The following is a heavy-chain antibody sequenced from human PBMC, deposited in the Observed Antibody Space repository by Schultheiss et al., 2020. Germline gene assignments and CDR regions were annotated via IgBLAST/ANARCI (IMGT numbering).Heavy chain of an antibody. J-gene: IGHJ5*02. CDR3: ARGHRYYYDLFDP. CDR2: ISSSSSTI. V-gene: IGHV3-48*02. Sequence: GESLKISCAASGFTFSSYSMNWVRQAPGKGLEWVSYISSSSSTIYYADSVKGRFTISRDNAKNSLYLQMNSLRDEDTAVYYCARGHRYYYDLFDPWGQGTLVNGYS. CDR1: GFTFSSYS. D-gene: IGHD3-10*01.